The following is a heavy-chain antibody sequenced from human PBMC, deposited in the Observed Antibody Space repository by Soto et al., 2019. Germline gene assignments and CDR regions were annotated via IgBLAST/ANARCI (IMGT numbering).Heavy chain of an antibody. D-gene: IGHD1-26*01. V-gene: IGHV3-23*01. CDR3: AKDGSGSYHPTFFDY. CDR2: VSGDTGST. J-gene: IGHJ4*02. CDR1: GITFSSYA. Sequence: EVQLLESGGGLVQPGGSLRLSCAVSGITFSSYAMSWVRQAPGKGLEWVSGVSGDTGSTFYADSVKGRCIVSRDNSKNTLYLNMNSLRADDTAVYYCAKDGSGSYHPTFFDYWGQGTLFTVSS.